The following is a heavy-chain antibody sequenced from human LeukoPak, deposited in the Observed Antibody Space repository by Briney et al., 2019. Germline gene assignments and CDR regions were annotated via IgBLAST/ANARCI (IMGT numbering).Heavy chain of an antibody. Sequence: GGSLRLSCAASGFTFSSYAMSWVRQAPGKGLEWVSAISGSGGSTYYADSVKGRFTISRDNSKNTLYLQMSSLRAEDTAVYYCAKDPYGSGSYYKGGYFDYWGQGTLVTVSS. CDR2: ISGSGGST. V-gene: IGHV3-23*01. CDR1: GFTFSSYA. CDR3: AKDPYGSGSYYKGGYFDY. J-gene: IGHJ4*02. D-gene: IGHD3-10*01.